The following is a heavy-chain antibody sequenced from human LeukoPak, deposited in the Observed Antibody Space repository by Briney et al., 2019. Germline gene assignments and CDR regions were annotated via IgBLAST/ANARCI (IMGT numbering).Heavy chain of an antibody. D-gene: IGHD3-10*01. V-gene: IGHV3-7*01. J-gene: IGHJ4*02. CDR3: ARGDLWLGH. Sequence: GGSLRLSCATSGFIFSSYWMCWVRQAPGKGLEWVANIKSDGSEEYYGDSVKGRFTISRDNAKNSLYLHMNSLRVEDTAVYYCARGDLWLGHWGQGSLVTVSS. CDR2: IKSDGSEE. CDR1: GFIFSSYW.